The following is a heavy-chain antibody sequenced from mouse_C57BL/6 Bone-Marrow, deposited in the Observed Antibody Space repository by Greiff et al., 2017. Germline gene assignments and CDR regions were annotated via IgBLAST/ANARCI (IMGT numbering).Heavy chain of an antibody. CDR3: ARCGYYAMDY. V-gene: IGHV5-6*01. CDR2: ISSGGSYT. Sequence: EVQGVESGGDLVKPGGSLKLSCAASGFTFSSYGMSWVRQTPDKRLEWVATISSGGSYTYYPDSVKGRFTISRDNAKNTLYLQMSSLKSEDTAMYYCARCGYYAMDYWGQGTSVTVSS. J-gene: IGHJ4*01. CDR1: GFTFSSYG.